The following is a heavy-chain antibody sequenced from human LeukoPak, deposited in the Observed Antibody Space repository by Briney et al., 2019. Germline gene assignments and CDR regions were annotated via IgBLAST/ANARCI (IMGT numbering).Heavy chain of an antibody. CDR3: ARRGGSTGWGAFDI. CDR1: GFTLSSYT. V-gene: IGHV3-23*01. D-gene: IGHD6-19*01. Sequence: PGGSLRLSCAASGFTLSSYTMNWDRQATEKGLEWVSCISVSGDKTFYADSVKGRFTISSDNSKNTLYLQMNSLSREDTAIYYCARRGGSTGWGAFDIWGQGTMVTVSS. J-gene: IGHJ3*02. CDR2: ISVSGDKT.